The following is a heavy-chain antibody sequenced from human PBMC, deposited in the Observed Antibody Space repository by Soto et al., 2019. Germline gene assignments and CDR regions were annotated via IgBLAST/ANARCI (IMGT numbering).Heavy chain of an antibody. CDR1: GYTFRNYG. J-gene: IGHJ3*01. V-gene: IGHV1-18*01. CDR3: ARDGRQFVPNSEHFDL. CDR2: ISAYNGDP. D-gene: IGHD6-6*01. Sequence: QVQLLQSGPEVKKPGASVKLSCKASGYTFRNYGINWVRQAPGQGLEWMGWISAYNGDPNYAQNCQGRVILATATPNSTAYLELRSLKSDDTVMYYCARDGRQFVPNSEHFDLWGQGTTVTVSS.